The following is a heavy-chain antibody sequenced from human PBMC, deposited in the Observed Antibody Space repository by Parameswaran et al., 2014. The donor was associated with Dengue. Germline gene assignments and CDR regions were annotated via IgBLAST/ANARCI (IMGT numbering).Heavy chain of an antibody. CDR2: ISGSGGST. D-gene: IGHD5-18*01. V-gene: IGHV3-23*01. J-gene: IGHJ3*02. Sequence: RWIRQPPGKGLEWVSAISGSGGSTYYADSVKGRFTISRDNSKNTLYLQMNSLRAEDTAVYYCAKDMAAMVSDAFDIWGQGTMVTVSS. CDR3: AKDMAAMVSDAFDI.